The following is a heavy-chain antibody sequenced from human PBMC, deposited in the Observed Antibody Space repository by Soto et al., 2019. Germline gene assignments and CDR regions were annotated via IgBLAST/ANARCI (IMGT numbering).Heavy chain of an antibody. CDR3: ARGLIKLAGGAFDI. CDR1: GFSFSTSG. CDR2: MWYDGTGE. D-gene: IGHD3-16*01. Sequence: ESGGGAVQPGRSLRLSCVASGFSFSTSGMHWVRQAPGKGLEWVTVMWYDGTGEDYADSVKGRFTISRDNSKNTLFLQMNSLRPEDTAVYYCARGLIKLAGGAFDIWGQGTMVTVSP. J-gene: IGHJ3*02. V-gene: IGHV3-33*01.